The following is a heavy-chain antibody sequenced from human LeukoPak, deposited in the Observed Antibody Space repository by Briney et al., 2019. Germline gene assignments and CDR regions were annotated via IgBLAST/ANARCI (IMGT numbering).Heavy chain of an antibody. CDR3: PRGACKGDDFGGFFDY. D-gene: IGHD4-23*01. CDR2: ISYDGSYK. Sequence: GGSLGLSCAASGVTFSSYCMHWVGRAPGKGLEGGEVISYDGSYKDYADSVKDGYAISRDNYKNTLFLQKHSRITEDAAVYYCPRGACKGDDFGGFFDYWGQGTLVSVSS. CDR1: GVTFSSYC. J-gene: IGHJ4*02. V-gene: IGHV3-30*06.